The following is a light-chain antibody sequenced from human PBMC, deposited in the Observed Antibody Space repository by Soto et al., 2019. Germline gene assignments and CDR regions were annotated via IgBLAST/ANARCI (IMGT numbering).Light chain of an antibody. J-gene: IGKJ1*01. V-gene: IGKV1-5*01. CDR3: QQYNSYSWT. CDR2: DAS. CDR1: QTFSSY. Sequence: DIQMTQSPSTLSASVGARVPITCRARQTFSSYLAWYQQKPGKAPKLLIFDASSLEGGVPSRFSGSGSGTEFTLTISSLQPDDFATYYCQQYNSYSWTFGQGTKVDIK.